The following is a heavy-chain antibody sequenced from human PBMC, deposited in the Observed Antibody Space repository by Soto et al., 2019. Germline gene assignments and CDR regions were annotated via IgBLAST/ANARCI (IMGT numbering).Heavy chain of an antibody. J-gene: IGHJ3*02. CDR1: GFTFSSYA. V-gene: IGHV3-23*01. CDR2: ISGSGGGT. CDR3: ARALLPHDAFDM. Sequence: PGGSLRLSCAASGFTFSSYAMRWVRQAPGKGLEWVSAISGSGGGTYYADSVKGRFTISRDNSKNTLYLQMNSLRAEDTAVYYCARALLPHDAFDMWGKGTMVTV.